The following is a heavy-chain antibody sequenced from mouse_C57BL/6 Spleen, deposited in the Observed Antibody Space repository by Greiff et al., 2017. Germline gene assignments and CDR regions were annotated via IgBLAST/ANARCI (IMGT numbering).Heavy chain of an antibody. CDR2: INPNNGGT. Sequence: VQLQQSGPELVKPGASVKIPCKASGYTFTDYNMDWVKQSHGKSLEWIGDINPNNGGTIYNQKFKGKATLTVDKSSSTAYMELRSLTSEDTAVYYCARRYYGSSYFDVWSTGTTVTVSS. CDR1: GYTFTDYN. J-gene: IGHJ1*03. D-gene: IGHD1-1*01. V-gene: IGHV1-18*01. CDR3: ARRYYGSSYFDV.